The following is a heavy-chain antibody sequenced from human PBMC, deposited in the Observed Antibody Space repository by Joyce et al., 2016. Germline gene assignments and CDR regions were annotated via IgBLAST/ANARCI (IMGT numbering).Heavy chain of an antibody. CDR3: AKDPRNYGVY. CDR1: GDSISSGYY. Sequence: QVQLQESGPGLVKPSETLSLTCVVSGDSISSGYYWGWIRQPPGKGLEWIGSIYHSGRTYYNPSLKSRVTMSVDTSKNQCSLNLSSVTAADTAVYYCAKDPRNYGVYWGQGTLVTVSS. D-gene: IGHD4-17*01. J-gene: IGHJ4*02. CDR2: IYHSGRT. V-gene: IGHV4-38-2*02.